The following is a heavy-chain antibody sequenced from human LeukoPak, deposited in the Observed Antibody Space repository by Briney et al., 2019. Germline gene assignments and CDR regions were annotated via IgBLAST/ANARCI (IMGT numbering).Heavy chain of an antibody. D-gene: IGHD4-17*01. Sequence: ASVEVSCKASGYTFTGYYMHWVRQAPGQGLEWMGWINPNSGGTNYAQKFQGRVTMTRDTSISTAYMELSRLRSDDTAVYYCARDRGYGDPYYFDYWGQGTLVTVSS. CDR1: GYTFTGYY. CDR2: INPNSGGT. V-gene: IGHV1-2*02. CDR3: ARDRGYGDPYYFDY. J-gene: IGHJ4*02.